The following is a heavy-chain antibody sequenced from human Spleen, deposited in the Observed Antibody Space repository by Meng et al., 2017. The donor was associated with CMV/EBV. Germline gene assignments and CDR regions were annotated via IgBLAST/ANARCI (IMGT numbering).Heavy chain of an antibody. CDR3: ARFGTYYDFWSGYYGPYYYGMDV. D-gene: IGHD3-3*01. CDR2: IIPIFGTA. J-gene: IGHJ6*02. V-gene: IGHV1-69*05. CDR1: GGTFSSYA. Sequence: SVQVSCKASGGTFSSYAISWVRQAPGQGLEWMGGIIPIFGTANYAQKFQGRVTITTDESTSTAYMELSSLRSEDTAVYYCARFGTYYDFWSGYYGPYYYGMDVWGQGTTVTVSS.